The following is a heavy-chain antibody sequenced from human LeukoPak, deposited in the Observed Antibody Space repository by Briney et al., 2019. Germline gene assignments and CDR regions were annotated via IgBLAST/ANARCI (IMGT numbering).Heavy chain of an antibody. Sequence: GGSLRLSCAASGFTVSSNYMSWVRQAPGKGLEWVSAIGGSGDGTSYADSVKGRFTISRDNSKNTLYLQVNSLRAEDTAIYYCAKAPPTDSAYYVFDYWGQGTLVTVSS. CDR2: IGGSGDGT. V-gene: IGHV3-23*01. CDR3: AKAPPTDSAYYVFDY. CDR1: GFTVSSNY. J-gene: IGHJ4*02. D-gene: IGHD1-26*01.